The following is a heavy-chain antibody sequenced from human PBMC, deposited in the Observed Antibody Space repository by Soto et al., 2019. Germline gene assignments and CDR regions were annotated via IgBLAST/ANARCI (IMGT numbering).Heavy chain of an antibody. CDR2: IYYSGST. CDR1: EGSVSSGSDY. D-gene: IGHD6-13*01. Sequence: SETLSLGCTVSEGSVSSGSDYGSWIRQPPGKGLEWIGYIYYSGSTNYSPSLKSRVTISVDTSKNQFSLKLSSVTAADTAVYYCARDSAAGNSRLFDPWVQGTPVTV. J-gene: IGHJ5*02. V-gene: IGHV4-61*01. CDR3: ARDSAAGNSRLFDP.